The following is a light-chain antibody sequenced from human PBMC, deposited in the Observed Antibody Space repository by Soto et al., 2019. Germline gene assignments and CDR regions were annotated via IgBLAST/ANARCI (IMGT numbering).Light chain of an antibody. J-gene: IGKJ1*01. V-gene: IGKV1-5*01. Sequence: IQMTQSPSTLSASVGHRVTITCRASHNIERWMAWYQQKPGKAPSLLIFDASTLHSGVPSRFSGSGSGTDFILTISSLQPDDFATYYCQQFAISTTFGQGTKVDIK. CDR2: DAS. CDR1: HNIERW. CDR3: QQFAISTT.